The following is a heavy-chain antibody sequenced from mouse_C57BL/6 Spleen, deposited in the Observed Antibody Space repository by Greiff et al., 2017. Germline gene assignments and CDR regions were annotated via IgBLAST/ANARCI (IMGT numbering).Heavy chain of an antibody. CDR1: GYTFTSYW. Sequence: QVQLQQPGAELVKPGASVKLSCKASGYTFTSYWMQWVKQRPGQGLEWIGEIDPYDSYTNYNQKFKGKATLTVDPSSSTAYMQRVSLTSYDSAVYNSARPLSSAYAMDYWGQGTSVTVSS. V-gene: IGHV1-50*01. D-gene: IGHD3-2*02. CDR3: ARPLSSAYAMDY. CDR2: IDPYDSYT. J-gene: IGHJ4*01.